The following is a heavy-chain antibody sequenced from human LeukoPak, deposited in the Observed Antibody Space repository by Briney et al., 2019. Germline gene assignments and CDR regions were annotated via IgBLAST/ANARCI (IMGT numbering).Heavy chain of an antibody. CDR2: TYYRSQWYN. D-gene: IGHD2-2*01. CDR1: GDSVSSNSVA. Sequence: KQSQTLSLTCAISGDSVSSNSVAWNWIRQSSSRGLEWLGRTYYRSQWYNEYAASVRGRITINPDTSKNQFSLQLNSMTPEDTAVYYCARDQYCSSFACSFDYWGQGTLVTVSS. CDR3: ARDQYCSSFACSFDY. J-gene: IGHJ4*02. V-gene: IGHV6-1*01.